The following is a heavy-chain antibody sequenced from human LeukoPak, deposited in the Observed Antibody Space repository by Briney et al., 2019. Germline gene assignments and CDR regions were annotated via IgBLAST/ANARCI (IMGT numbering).Heavy chain of an antibody. CDR3: ARRESSGFFDY. CDR1: GGSISSYY. V-gene: IGHV4-59*08. CDR2: IYYSGST. D-gene: IGHD6-19*01. J-gene: IGHJ4*02. Sequence: PSETLSLTCTVSGGSISSYYWSWIRQPPGKGLEWIGYIYYSGSTSYNPSLNSRVTISLDTSKDQFSLNLSSVTAADTAVYYCARRESSGFFDYWGQGTLVTVSS.